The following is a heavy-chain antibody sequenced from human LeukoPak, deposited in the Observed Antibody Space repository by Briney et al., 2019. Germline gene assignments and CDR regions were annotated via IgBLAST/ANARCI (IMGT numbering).Heavy chain of an antibody. J-gene: IGHJ3*02. CDR1: GDSIGTYF. CDR2: VYDGGRT. Sequence: KPSETLSVTCTVSGDSIGTYFWNWIRQSAGEGLEWIGHVYDGGRTNYNPSLKGRVTISVDTSRNLFSLRLSSVTAADTAVYYCARDYIVETGVVGFDMWDQGTKVTVSS. V-gene: IGHV4-4*07. CDR3: ARDYIVETGVVGFDM. D-gene: IGHD2-8*02.